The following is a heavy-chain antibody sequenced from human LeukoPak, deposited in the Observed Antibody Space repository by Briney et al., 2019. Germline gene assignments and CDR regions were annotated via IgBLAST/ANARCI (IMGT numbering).Heavy chain of an antibody. CDR2: IRYDESVK. Sequence: GGSLRLSCAASGFTFSGSGVHWVRQAPGKGPEWVAFIRYDESVKSYANSVKGRFTGPRDNSKNTLFLQMNSLTAEDTAVYYCARDLSQDFLSGYLDAFDLWGQGTMVTVSS. CDR3: ARDLSQDFLSGYLDAFDL. J-gene: IGHJ3*01. V-gene: IGHV3-30*02. CDR1: GFTFSGSG. D-gene: IGHD3-3*01.